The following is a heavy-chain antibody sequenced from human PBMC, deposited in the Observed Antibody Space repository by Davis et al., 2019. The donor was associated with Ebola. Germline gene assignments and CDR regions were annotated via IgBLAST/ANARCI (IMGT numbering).Heavy chain of an antibody. CDR3: ARDKGAYSWDDAFDI. CDR1: GFTFSSYS. CDR2: ISSSSSYI. J-gene: IGHJ3*02. V-gene: IGHV3-21*01. D-gene: IGHD5-18*01. Sequence: GESLKISCAASGFTFSSYSMNWVRQAPGKGLEWVSSISSSSSYIYYADSVKGRFTISRDNAKNTLYLQMNSLRAEDTAVYYCARDKGAYSWDDAFDIWGQGTMVTVSS.